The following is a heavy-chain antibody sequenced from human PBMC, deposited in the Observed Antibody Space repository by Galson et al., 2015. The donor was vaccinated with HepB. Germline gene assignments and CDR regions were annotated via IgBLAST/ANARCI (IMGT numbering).Heavy chain of an antibody. CDR3: ARGGFHNDYDGSANYWYFDL. D-gene: IGHD4-17*01. V-gene: IGHV1-69*13. J-gene: IGHJ2*01. CDR1: GDTFRSYA. Sequence: SVKVSCKASGDTFRSYALSWVRQAPGQGLEWMGGIIPIFDTVTYAQRFQGKVTITADEFTNTVYMELSSLRSEDTAVYYCARGGFHNDYDGSANYWYFDLWGRGTLVTVSS. CDR2: IIPIFDTV.